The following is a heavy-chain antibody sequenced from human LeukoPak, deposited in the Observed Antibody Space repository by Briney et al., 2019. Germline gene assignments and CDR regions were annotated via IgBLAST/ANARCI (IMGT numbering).Heavy chain of an antibody. D-gene: IGHD3-22*01. CDR2: ISGSGGST. CDR1: GFTFSSYA. J-gene: IGHJ4*02. Sequence: PGGSLRLSCAASGFTFSSYAMSWVRQAPGKGLEWVSAISGSGGSTYYADSVKGRFTISRGNSKNMLYLQMNSLRAEDTAVYYCAKDPTYYYDSSGYYPPFDYWGQGTLVTVSS. V-gene: IGHV3-23*01. CDR3: AKDPTYYYDSSGYYPPFDY.